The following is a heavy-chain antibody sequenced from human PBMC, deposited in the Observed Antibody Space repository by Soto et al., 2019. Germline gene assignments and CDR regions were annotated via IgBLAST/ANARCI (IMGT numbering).Heavy chain of an antibody. CDR3: ARDRHYGSGSYLGY. CDR1: GYTFTSYT. V-gene: IGHV1-3*05. J-gene: IGHJ4*02. CDR2: INGDNGNT. D-gene: IGHD3-10*01. Sequence: QVHLVQSGAEERKPGASVTVSCEASGYTFTSYTMHWVRQAPGQGLEWMGWINGDNGNTKYSEKFQGRVTITGDTXXSTAYMELSSLRSEDTAVYYCARDRHYGSGSYLGYWGQGTLVTVSS.